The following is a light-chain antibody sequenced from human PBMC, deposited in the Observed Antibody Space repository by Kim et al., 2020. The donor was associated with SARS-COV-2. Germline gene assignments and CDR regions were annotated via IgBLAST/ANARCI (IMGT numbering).Light chain of an antibody. Sequence: DIQLTQSPSTLSASVGDRVTFTCRASQSISSWLAWYQQKPGRAPKLLIYKTSTLESGVPSRFSVSGSGTEFTLTISSLQPDDIATYYCQQYNSYSGTFGQGTKVDIK. CDR3: QQYNSYSGT. CDR1: QSISSW. V-gene: IGKV1-5*03. CDR2: KTS. J-gene: IGKJ1*01.